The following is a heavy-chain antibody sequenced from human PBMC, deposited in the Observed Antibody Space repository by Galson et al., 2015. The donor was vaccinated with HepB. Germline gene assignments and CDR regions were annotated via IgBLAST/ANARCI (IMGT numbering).Heavy chain of an antibody. D-gene: IGHD6-6*01. CDR1: GFTFNTYG. CDR2: MSYDGNNK. J-gene: IGHJ6*02. Sequence: SLRLSCAASGFTFNTYGMHWVRQAPGEGLEWVAVMSYDGNNKYYAVSVKGRFTISRDNSKNTLYLQMNSLRAEDTAVYFCAKDGRGAARRSTNYYGMDVWGQGTTVTVSS. CDR3: AKDGRGAARRSTNYYGMDV. V-gene: IGHV3-30*18.